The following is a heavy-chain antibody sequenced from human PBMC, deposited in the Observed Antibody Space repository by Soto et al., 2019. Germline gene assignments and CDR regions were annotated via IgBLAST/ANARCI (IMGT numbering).Heavy chain of an antibody. D-gene: IGHD3-10*01. CDR1: GFPFKSYA. V-gene: IGHV3-48*01. CDR2: ISSGGVDT. J-gene: IGHJ3*01. CDR3: AAEWFGESM. Sequence: GGSLRLSCAASGFPFKSYAMIWVRQAPGKGLEWISKISSGGVDTYYTDSVQGRFTTSRDNVKNILYLQMNSLRAEDTALYYCAAEWFGESMWGQGTMVTVSS.